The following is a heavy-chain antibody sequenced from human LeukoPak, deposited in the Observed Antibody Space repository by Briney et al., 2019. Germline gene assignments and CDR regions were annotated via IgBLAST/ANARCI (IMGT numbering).Heavy chain of an antibody. CDR2: IYHSGGT. CDR1: DYSVTSDHY. D-gene: IGHD3-10*01. J-gene: IGHJ5*02. CDR3: AREGRTSGTSWYDP. V-gene: IGHV4-38-2*01. Sequence: SETLSLTCAVSDYSVTSDHYWGWIRLAPGKGLEWIGSIYHSGGTYYNSSLKSRVTISVDTSKDQFSLRLTSVTAADTGIYYCAREGRTSGTSWYDPWGQGTRVTVSS.